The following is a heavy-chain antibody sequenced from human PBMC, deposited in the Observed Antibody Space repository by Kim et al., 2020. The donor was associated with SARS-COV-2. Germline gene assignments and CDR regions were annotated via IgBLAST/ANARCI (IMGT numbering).Heavy chain of an antibody. CDR1: GFTFNSYA. CDR3: AKVTSGSSGWFEYFQR. Sequence: GGSLRLSCAASGFTFNSYAMSWVRQAPGKGLEWVSGIRQSGGNTEYADSVKGRFSISRDNSKNTLYLQMNRLRAEDTAVYYCAKVTSGSSGWFEYFQRWGQGTLDTVSS. CDR2: IRQSGGNT. J-gene: IGHJ1*01. D-gene: IGHD6-19*01. V-gene: IGHV3-23*01.